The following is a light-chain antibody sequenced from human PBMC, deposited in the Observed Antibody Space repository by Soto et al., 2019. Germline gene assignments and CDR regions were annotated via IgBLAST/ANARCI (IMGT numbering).Light chain of an antibody. J-gene: IGLJ2*01. CDR1: SSDVGSYNL. Sequence: QSVLTQPASVSGSPGQSITISCTGTSSDVGSYNLVSWYQQHPGKAPKLMIYEGSKRPSGVSNRFSGSKSGNTDSLTISGLQAEDEADYYCCSYAGSSTYVVFGGGTKLTVL. CDR3: CSYAGSSTYVV. V-gene: IGLV2-23*01. CDR2: EGS.